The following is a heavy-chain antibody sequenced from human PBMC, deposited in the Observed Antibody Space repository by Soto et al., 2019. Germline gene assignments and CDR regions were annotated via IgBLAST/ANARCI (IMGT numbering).Heavy chain of an antibody. J-gene: IGHJ6*02. CDR2: ISGSGCIT. D-gene: IGHD2-2*01. CDR3: AKDRELVVPAAGMDV. CDR1: GVPLSSYP. Sequence: GGPLKLSCAASGVPLSSYPMIWDSQAQGKWLEWVSAISGSGCITYYACSVKGRFTISRDNAKNSLYLPMNNLRAEDTAVYYGAKDRELVVPAAGMDVSGQGTTVTVS. V-gene: IGHV3-23*01.